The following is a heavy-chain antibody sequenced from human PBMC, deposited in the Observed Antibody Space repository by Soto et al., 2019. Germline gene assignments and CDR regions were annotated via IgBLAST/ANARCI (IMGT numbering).Heavy chain of an antibody. Sequence: SETLSLTCTVSGGSISSGDYYWSWIRQPPGKGLEWIGYIYYSGSTYYKQSLKSRVNISVDTSKNQFSLKLSSVTAANTTVYYCATRRDNYYDSSGYYANWFDPWGQGTLVTVSS. CDR3: ATRRDNYYDSSGYYANWFDP. CDR2: IYYSGST. D-gene: IGHD3-22*01. J-gene: IGHJ5*02. V-gene: IGHV4-30-4*01. CDR1: GGSISSGDYY.